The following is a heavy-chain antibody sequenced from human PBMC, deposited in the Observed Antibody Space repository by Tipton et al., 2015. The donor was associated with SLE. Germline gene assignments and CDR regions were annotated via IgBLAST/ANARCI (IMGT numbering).Heavy chain of an antibody. J-gene: IGHJ6*02. CDR1: GFTFSNYG. D-gene: IGHD2-15*01. CDR2: ISYDGSNK. Sequence: SLRLSCAASGFTFSNYGMHWVRQDPGKGLEWVALISYDGSNKYYADSVKGRFTISRDNSKNTLYLQMNSLRAEDTAVYYCAGRIGGYYGMDVWAKGPRSPSP. CDR3: AGRIGGYYGMDV. V-gene: IGHV3-30*19.